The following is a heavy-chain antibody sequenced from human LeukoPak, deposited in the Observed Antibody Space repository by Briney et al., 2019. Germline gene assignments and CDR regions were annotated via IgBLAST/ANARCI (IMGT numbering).Heavy chain of an antibody. D-gene: IGHD2-8*02. V-gene: IGHV4-59*12. Sequence: PSETLSLTCAVSGGSISPYYWSWIRQPPGKGLEWIGYIYYSGNMNYNPSLKSRVTMSVDTSKNQFSLKLSSVTAADTAVYYCARTPNLLGNFDYWGQGTLVTVSS. J-gene: IGHJ4*02. CDR1: GGSISPYY. CDR3: ARTPNLLGNFDY. CDR2: IYYSGNM.